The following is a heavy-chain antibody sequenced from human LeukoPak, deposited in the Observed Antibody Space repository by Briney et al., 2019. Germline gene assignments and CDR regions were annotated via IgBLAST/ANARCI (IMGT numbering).Heavy chain of an antibody. J-gene: IGHJ6*04. D-gene: IGHD1-7*01. CDR2: IIPIFGTA. Sequence: SVKVSCKASGGTFSSYAISWVRQAPGQGLEWMGGIIPIFGTANYAQKFQGRVTITADESTSTAYMELSSLRSEDTAVYYCASEGGTDKRAVRNYYGTDVWGKGTTVTVSS. CDR1: GGTFSSYA. V-gene: IGHV1-69*13. CDR3: ASEGGTDKRAVRNYYGTDV.